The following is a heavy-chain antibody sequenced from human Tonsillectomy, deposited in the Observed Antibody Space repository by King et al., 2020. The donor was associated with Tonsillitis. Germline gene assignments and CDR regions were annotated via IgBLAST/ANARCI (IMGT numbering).Heavy chain of an antibody. CDR3: ARDFPGTADY. CDR1: GFTVSNNF. V-gene: IGHV3-66*01. D-gene: IGHD1-1*01. CDR2: IYPASGT. Sequence: VQLVESGGGFVRPGGSLRLSCVASGFTVSNNFMSWVRQAPGKGLQWVSAIYPASGTYYADSVKGRFTISRDNFKNTLFLQMNSLRGEDTAVYYCARDFPGTADYWGQGTLVTVSS. J-gene: IGHJ4*02.